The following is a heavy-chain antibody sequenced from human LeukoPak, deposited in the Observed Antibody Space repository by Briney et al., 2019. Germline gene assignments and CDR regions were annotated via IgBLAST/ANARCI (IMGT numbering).Heavy chain of an antibody. CDR2: ISGSGGST. J-gene: IGHJ2*01. CDR3: AKEGFVGYCSGGSCYPDDY. V-gene: IGHV3-23*01. D-gene: IGHD2-15*01. Sequence: HPGGSLRLSCAASGFTFSSYAMSWVRQAPGKGLEWVSAISGSGGSTYYADSVKGRFTISRDNSKNTLYLQMNSLRAEDTAVYYCAKEGFVGYCSGGSCYPDDYWGRGTLVTVSS. CDR1: GFTFSSYA.